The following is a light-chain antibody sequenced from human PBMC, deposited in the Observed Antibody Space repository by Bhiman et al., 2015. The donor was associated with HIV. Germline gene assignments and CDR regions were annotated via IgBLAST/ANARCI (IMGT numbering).Light chain of an antibody. CDR2: EDT. Sequence: SYEVTQPPSVSVSPGQTASITCSGDKLGDKYTCWYQQKPGQSPVLVIYEDTKRPSGIPERFSGSNSGNTATLTISGTQAMDEADYYCQAWDSSTYYVFGTGTKVTVL. CDR1: KLGDKY. V-gene: IGLV3-1*01. J-gene: IGLJ1*01. CDR3: QAWDSSTYYV.